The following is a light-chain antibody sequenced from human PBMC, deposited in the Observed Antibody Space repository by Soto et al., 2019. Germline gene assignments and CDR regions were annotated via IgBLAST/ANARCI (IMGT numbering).Light chain of an antibody. J-gene: IGLJ1*01. V-gene: IGLV2-14*03. Sequence: QSVLTQPASVSGSPGQSITISCTGTSSDVGGYNYVSWYQHHPGKAPKLIIYDVSNRPSGVSNRFSGSKSGNTASLTISGLQPEDEADYHCSSYTTSNTRQIVFGTGTKVTVL. CDR2: DVS. CDR1: SSDVGGYNY. CDR3: SSYTTSNTRQIV.